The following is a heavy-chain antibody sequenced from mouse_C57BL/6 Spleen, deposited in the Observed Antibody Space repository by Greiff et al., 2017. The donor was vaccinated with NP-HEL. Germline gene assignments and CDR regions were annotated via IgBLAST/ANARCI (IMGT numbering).Heavy chain of an antibody. D-gene: IGHD1-1*01. CDR3: ARPGITTVVADY. CDR2: IDPSDSYT. J-gene: IGHJ2*01. Sequence: QVQLQQSGAELVRPGTSVKLSCKASGYTFTSYWMHWVKQRPGQGLEWIGVIDPSDSYTNYNQKFKGKATLTVDTSSSTAYMQLSSLTSEDSAVYYCARPGITTVVADYWGQGTTLTVSS. V-gene: IGHV1-59*01. CDR1: GYTFTSYW.